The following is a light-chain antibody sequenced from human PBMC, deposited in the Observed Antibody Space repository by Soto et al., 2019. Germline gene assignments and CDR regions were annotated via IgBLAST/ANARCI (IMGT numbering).Light chain of an antibody. CDR1: QSVSSSN. J-gene: IGKJ1*01. V-gene: IGKV3-15*01. CDR2: GAS. Sequence: EIVLTHSPGTLSFPPVERATLSCRSGQSVSSSNLAWYQQKLGQAPRLLIYGASTRATGIPARFSGSGSGTEFTLTISSLQSEDFAVYYCQQYNNWPLTFGQGTKVDI. CDR3: QQYNNWPLT.